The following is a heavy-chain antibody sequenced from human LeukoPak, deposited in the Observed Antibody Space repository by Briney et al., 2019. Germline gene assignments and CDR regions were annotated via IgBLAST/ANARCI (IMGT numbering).Heavy chain of an antibody. Sequence: PGGSLRLSCEVSGFIFSSYWMSWVRQAPGKGLEWVGNINQEGSERNHGDSVNGRFTISRDNAKNSLYLQMNSLRAEDTAVYYCARESYYDSSGYNNYYYMDVWGKGTTVTISS. J-gene: IGHJ6*03. D-gene: IGHD3-22*01. CDR3: ARESYYDSSGYNNYYYMDV. CDR1: GFIFSSYW. CDR2: INQEGSER. V-gene: IGHV3-7*01.